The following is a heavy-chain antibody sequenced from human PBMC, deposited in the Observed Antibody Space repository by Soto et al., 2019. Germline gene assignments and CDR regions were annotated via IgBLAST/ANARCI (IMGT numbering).Heavy chain of an antibody. CDR3: ARSPLGYCCGGSCHEYFQH. CDR2: IIPIFGTA. J-gene: IGHJ1*01. V-gene: IGHV1-69*01. CDR1: GGTFSSYA. Sequence: QVQLVQSGAEVKKPGSSVKVSCKASGGTFSSYAISWVRQAPGQGLEWMGGIIPIFGTANYAQKFQGRVTITAEESPSQTYMELSSLRSEDKGVYYCARSPLGYCCGGSCHEYFQHWGQGTLVTVSS. D-gene: IGHD2-15*01.